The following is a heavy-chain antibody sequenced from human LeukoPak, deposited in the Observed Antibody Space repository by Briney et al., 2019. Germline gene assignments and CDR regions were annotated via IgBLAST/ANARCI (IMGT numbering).Heavy chain of an antibody. V-gene: IGHV3-23*01. Sequence: GGSLRLSCAASGFTFSSSAMSWVRQAPGKGLEWVSAISNNGGYTYYADSVQGRFTISGDNSKSTLCLQMNSLRAEDTAVYYCAKQLGYCSDGSCYFPYWGQGTLVTVSS. D-gene: IGHD2-15*01. J-gene: IGHJ4*02. CDR2: ISNNGGYT. CDR3: AKQLGYCSDGSCYFPY. CDR1: GFTFSSSA.